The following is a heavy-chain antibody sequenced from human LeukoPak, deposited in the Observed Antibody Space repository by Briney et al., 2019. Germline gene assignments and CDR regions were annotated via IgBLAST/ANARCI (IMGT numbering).Heavy chain of an antibody. Sequence: GGSLRLSCAASGFTFSSYSMNWVRQAPGKGLDGVSSISSSNSYIYYADSVKGRFTISIDNAKNSLYLQMNRLRAEDTAVYYCARDGIVGATAFDYWGQGTLVTVSS. V-gene: IGHV3-21*01. J-gene: IGHJ4*02. D-gene: IGHD1-26*01. CDR1: GFTFSSYS. CDR2: ISSSNSYI. CDR3: ARDGIVGATAFDY.